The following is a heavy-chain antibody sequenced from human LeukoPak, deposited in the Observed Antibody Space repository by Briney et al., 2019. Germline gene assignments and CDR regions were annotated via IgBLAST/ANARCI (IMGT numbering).Heavy chain of an antibody. D-gene: IGHD2-2*01. CDR1: GFTFSDYW. CDR3: ARWRGSTSERSDY. J-gene: IGHJ4*02. CDR2: IKQDGNAK. V-gene: IGHV3-7*01. Sequence: GGSLRLSCTASGFTFSDYWMTWVRQAPGKGLEWVANIKQDGNAKYYVDSVKGRFTISRDNAKNSLYLQMDSLRVEDTATYYCARWRGSTSERSDYWSQGTLVTVSS.